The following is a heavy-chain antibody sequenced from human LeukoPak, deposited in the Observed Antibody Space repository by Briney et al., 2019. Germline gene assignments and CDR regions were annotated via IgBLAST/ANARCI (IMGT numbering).Heavy chain of an antibody. J-gene: IGHJ4*02. V-gene: IGHV3-53*01. Sequence: GGSLRLSCAASGFTVSSNYMNWVRQAPGKGLGWVSVIYGGGSTYYADSVKGRFTISRDNSKNTLYLLMNSLRAEDTAVYYCARDSGWFRFDYWGQGTLVTVSS. CDR3: ARDSGWFRFDY. CDR2: IYGGGST. D-gene: IGHD6-13*01. CDR1: GFTVSSNY.